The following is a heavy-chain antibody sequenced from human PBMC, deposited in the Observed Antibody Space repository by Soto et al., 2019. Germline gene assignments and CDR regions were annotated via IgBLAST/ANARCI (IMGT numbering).Heavy chain of an antibody. J-gene: IGHJ4*02. V-gene: IGHV3-21*01. CDR2: ISSSSSYI. Sequence: KSGGSLRLSCAASGFTFSSYSMNWVRQAPGKGLEWVSSISSSSSYIYYADSVKGRFTISRDNAKNSLYLQMNSLRAEDTAVYYCARVLFGELSSHYFDYWGQGTLVTVPQ. CDR3: ARVLFGELSSHYFDY. CDR1: GFTFSSYS. D-gene: IGHD3-10*02.